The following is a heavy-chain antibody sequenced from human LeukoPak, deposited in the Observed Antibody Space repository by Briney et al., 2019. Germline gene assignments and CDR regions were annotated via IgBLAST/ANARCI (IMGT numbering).Heavy chain of an antibody. CDR2: ISWNSGSI. CDR3: AHTSVAVISQNYFDY. D-gene: IGHD3-22*01. CDR1: GFTFDDYA. Sequence: SGGSLRLSCAASGFTFDDYAMHWVRQAPGKGLEWVSGISWNSGSIGYADSVKGRFTISRDNAKNSLYLQMNSLRAEDTAVYYCAHTSVAVISQNYFDYWGQGTLVTVSS. J-gene: IGHJ4*02. V-gene: IGHV3-9*01.